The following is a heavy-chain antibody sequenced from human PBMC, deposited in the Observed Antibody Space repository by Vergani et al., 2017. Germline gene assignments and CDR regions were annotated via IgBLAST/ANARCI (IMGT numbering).Heavy chain of an antibody. Sequence: QVQLQGSGPGLVKPSQTLSLTCTVSGGSISSGDYYWSWIRQPPGKGLEWIGYIHYTGSTYYNPSLKSRLTISVDTSKNQFSLRLSSVTAADTAVYHCARDGSPGIYDVLTGYYSGWFDPWGQGTLVTVSS. D-gene: IGHD3-9*01. V-gene: IGHV4-30-4*08. J-gene: IGHJ5*02. CDR2: IHYTGST. CDR1: GGSISSGDYY. CDR3: ARDGSPGIYDVLTGYYSGWFDP.